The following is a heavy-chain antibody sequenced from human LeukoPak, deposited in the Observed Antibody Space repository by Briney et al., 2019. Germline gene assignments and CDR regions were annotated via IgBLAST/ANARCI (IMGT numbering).Heavy chain of an antibody. CDR1: GFTFSDAW. CDR2: ISSSGSTI. D-gene: IGHD6-13*01. Sequence: PGGSLGLSCAASGFTFSDAWMNWVRQAPGKGLEWVSYISSSGSTIYYADSVKGRFTISRDNAKNSLYLQMNSLRAEDTAVYYCARAAAGTMWFDPWGQGTLVTVSS. J-gene: IGHJ5*02. V-gene: IGHV3-48*03. CDR3: ARAAAGTMWFDP.